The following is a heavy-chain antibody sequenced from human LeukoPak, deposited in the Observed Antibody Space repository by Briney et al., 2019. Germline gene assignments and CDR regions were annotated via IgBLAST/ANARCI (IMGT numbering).Heavy chain of an antibody. D-gene: IGHD6-25*01. V-gene: IGHV4-34*01. J-gene: IGHJ4*02. CDR3: ARGLDSSGDY. Sequence: PSETLSLTCAVYSGSFSGYYWSWIRQPPGKGLEWIGEINHRGSTNYNPSLKSRVTISVDASRNQFSLKLTSVTAADTAVFYCARGLDSSGDYWGQGTLVTVSS. CDR2: INHRGST. CDR1: SGSFSGYY.